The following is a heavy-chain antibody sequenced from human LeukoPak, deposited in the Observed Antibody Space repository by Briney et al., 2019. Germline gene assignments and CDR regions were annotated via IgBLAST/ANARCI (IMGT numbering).Heavy chain of an antibody. CDR3: ASVITSRGWFDP. CDR2: IYYSGST. Sequence: PSETQSLTCTVSGGSISSYYWSWIRQPPGKGLEWIGYIYYSGSTNYNPSLKRRVTISVDTSKNQFSLKLSSVTAADTAVCYCASVITSRGWFDPWGQGTLVTVSS. J-gene: IGHJ5*02. D-gene: IGHD3-10*01. CDR1: GGSISSYY. V-gene: IGHV4-59*01.